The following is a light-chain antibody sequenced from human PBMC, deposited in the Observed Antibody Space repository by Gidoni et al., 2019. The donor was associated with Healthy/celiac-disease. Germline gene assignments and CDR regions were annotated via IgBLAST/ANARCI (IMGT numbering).Light chain of an antibody. CDR2: AAS. Sequence: ASQSISSYLNWYQQKPGNAPKLLIYAASSLQSGVPSRFSGSGSGTDFTLTISSLQPEDFATYYCQQSYSTPYTFGQGTKLEIK. J-gene: IGKJ2*01. CDR1: QSISSY. CDR3: QQSYSTPYT. V-gene: IGKV1-39*01.